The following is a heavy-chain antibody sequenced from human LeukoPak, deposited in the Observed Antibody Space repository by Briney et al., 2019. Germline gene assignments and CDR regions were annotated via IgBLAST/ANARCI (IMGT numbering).Heavy chain of an antibody. CDR1: GGSLSSGGYY. D-gene: IGHD1-14*01. V-gene: IGHV4-31*03. Sequence: SETLPLTCTVSGGSLSSGGYYWSWIRQHPGKGLEWIGYIYYSGSTYYNPSLKSRVTISVDTSKNQFSLKLSSVTAADTAVYYCASTGLRNWFDPWGQGTLVTVSS. J-gene: IGHJ5*02. CDR2: IYYSGST. CDR3: ASTGLRNWFDP.